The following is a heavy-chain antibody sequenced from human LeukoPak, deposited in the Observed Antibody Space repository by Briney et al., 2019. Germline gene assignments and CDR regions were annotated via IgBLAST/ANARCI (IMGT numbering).Heavy chain of an antibody. V-gene: IGHV3-23*05. Sequence: GGSLRLSCAASGFTFNSYAMTWVRQAPGKGLEWVSTIYGSGRGTYYADSVKGRFTISRDDSKNTVYLQMNSLIADDTAVYYCARRGVTGTEYYFDYWGQGTLVTVSS. CDR1: GFTFNSYA. CDR2: IYGSGRGT. J-gene: IGHJ4*02. CDR3: ARRGVTGTEYYFDY. D-gene: IGHD6-19*01.